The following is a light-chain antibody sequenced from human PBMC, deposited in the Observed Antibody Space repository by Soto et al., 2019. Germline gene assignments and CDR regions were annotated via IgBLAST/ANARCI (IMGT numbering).Light chain of an antibody. CDR1: QSVSSY. J-gene: IGKJ1*01. V-gene: IGKV3-20*01. Sequence: EIVLTQSPATLSLSPGERATLSCRASQSVSSYLAWYQQKPVQAPRLLIYGTSSRATGIPDRFSGSGSGTDFTLTISRLEPEDFAVYYCQQYDNWPQTFGQGTKVDIK. CDR2: GTS. CDR3: QQYDNWPQT.